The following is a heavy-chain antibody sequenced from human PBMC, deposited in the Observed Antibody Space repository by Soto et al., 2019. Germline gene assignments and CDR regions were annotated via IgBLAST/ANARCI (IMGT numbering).Heavy chain of an antibody. CDR3: AKEILRDYVWGSYRYPDYYYYGMDV. Sequence: PGGSLRLSCAASGFTFSSYAMSWVRQAPGKGLEWVSAISGSGGSTYYADSVKGRFTISRDNSKNTLYLQMNSLRAEDTAVYYCAKEILRDYVWGSYRYPDYYYYGMDVWGQGTTVTVSS. CDR2: ISGSGGST. J-gene: IGHJ6*02. V-gene: IGHV3-23*01. D-gene: IGHD3-16*02. CDR1: GFTFSSYA.